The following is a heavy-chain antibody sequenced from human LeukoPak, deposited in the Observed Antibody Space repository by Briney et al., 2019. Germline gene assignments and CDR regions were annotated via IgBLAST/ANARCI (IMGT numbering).Heavy chain of an antibody. J-gene: IGHJ6*03. CDR2: IYYSGST. CDR1: GGSISSGSYY. V-gene: IGHV4-39*07. Sequence: SETLSLTCTVSGGSISSGSYYWGWIRQPPGKGLEWIGSIYYSGSTNYNPSLKSRVTISVDTSKNQFSLKLSSVTAADTAVYYCARGGCSGGSCYPGHYYYMDVWGKGTTVTVSS. D-gene: IGHD2-15*01. CDR3: ARGGCSGGSCYPGHYYYMDV.